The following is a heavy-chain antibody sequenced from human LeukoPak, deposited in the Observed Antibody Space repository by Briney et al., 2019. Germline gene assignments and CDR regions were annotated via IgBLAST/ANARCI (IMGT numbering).Heavy chain of an antibody. CDR3: AKDSWQQLVGSGSYLDY. V-gene: IGHV3-30*18. CDR1: GFTFSSYG. Sequence: GRSLRLSCAASGFTFSSYGMHWVRQAPGKGLEWVAVISYDGSNKYYADSVKGRFTISRDNSKNTLYLQMSSLRAEDTAVYYCAKDSWQQLVGSGSYLDYWGQGTLVTVSS. J-gene: IGHJ4*02. D-gene: IGHD6-13*01. CDR2: ISYDGSNK.